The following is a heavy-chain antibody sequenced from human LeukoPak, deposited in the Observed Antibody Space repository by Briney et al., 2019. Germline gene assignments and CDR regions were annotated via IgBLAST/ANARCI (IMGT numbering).Heavy chain of an antibody. D-gene: IGHD5-12*01. V-gene: IGHV3-48*03. CDR1: GFTFSSYE. CDR3: ARDGYSGYDRTIDY. CDR2: ISSSGSTI. Sequence: GGSLRLSCAASGFTFSSYEMNWVRQAPGKGLEWVSYISSSGSTIYYADSVKGRFTISRDNAKNSLYLQMNSLRAEDTAVYYCARDGYSGYDRTIDYWGQGTLVTVSS. J-gene: IGHJ4*02.